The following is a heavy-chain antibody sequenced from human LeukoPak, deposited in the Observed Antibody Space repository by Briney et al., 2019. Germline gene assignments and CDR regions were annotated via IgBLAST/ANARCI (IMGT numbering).Heavy chain of an antibody. D-gene: IGHD2-2*01. V-gene: IGHV3-23*01. J-gene: IGHJ4*02. Sequence: GGSLRLSCAASGFTFSSYAMSWVRQAPGKGLEWVSAISGSGGSTYYADSVKGRFTISRDNSKNTLYLQMNSLRAEDTAVYYCAKLLSAAPAANVDYWGQGTLVTVSS. CDR3: AKLLSAAPAANVDY. CDR1: GFTFSSYA. CDR2: ISGSGGST.